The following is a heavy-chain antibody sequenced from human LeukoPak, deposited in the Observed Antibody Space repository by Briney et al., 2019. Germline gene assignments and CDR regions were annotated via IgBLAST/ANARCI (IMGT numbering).Heavy chain of an antibody. Sequence: SETLSLTCTVSGGSISSSSYYWGWIRQPPGKGLEWIGSIYYSGSTYYNPSLKSRVTISVDKSKNQFSLKLSSVTAADTAVYYCARNYGSGSYFDYWGQGTLVTVSS. J-gene: IGHJ4*02. CDR2: IYYSGST. D-gene: IGHD3-10*01. CDR1: GGSISSSSYY. V-gene: IGHV4-39*07. CDR3: ARNYGSGSYFDY.